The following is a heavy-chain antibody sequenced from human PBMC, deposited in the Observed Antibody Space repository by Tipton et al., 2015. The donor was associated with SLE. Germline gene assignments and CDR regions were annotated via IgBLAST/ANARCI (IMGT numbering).Heavy chain of an antibody. V-gene: IGHV4-34*01. J-gene: IGHJ5*02. D-gene: IGHD3-3*01. CDR2: VNHRGRT. CDR3: ARETRVDATFSKYNRFDP. Sequence: WSWIRQSPGKGLEWIGEVNHRGRTNYSPSLKNRVTMSVDTSTNQFSLKLISVTAADTAIYFCARETRVDATFSKYNRFDPWGQGSLVTVSP.